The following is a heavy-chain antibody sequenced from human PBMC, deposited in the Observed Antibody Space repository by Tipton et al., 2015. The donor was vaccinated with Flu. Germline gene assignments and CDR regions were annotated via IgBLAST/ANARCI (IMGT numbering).Heavy chain of an antibody. V-gene: IGHV3-23*01. Sequence: SLRLSCAASGFTFSSYAMSWVRQAPGKGLEWVSGMTGSGGNSYYADSVKGRFIISRDYSKDTLYLQMNSLRADDTGIYYCAKDLRRQWLGAFDSWGQGSLVTVSS. D-gene: IGHD6-19*01. CDR2: MTGSGGNS. CDR1: GFTFSSYA. J-gene: IGHJ4*02. CDR3: AKDLRRQWLGAFDS.